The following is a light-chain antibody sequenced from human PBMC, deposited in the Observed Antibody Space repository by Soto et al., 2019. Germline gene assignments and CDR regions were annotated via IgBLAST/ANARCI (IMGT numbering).Light chain of an antibody. Sequence: EIVLTQSPATLSVSPGERATLSCRTSQSVGSNLAWYQQKPGQAPRLLIYGAFIRAPGFPVTFRGTGSGSEFTLTISSLQSEDFAVYYCQQYNNWPRTFGQGTKVEIK. CDR3: QQYNNWPRT. J-gene: IGKJ1*01. CDR1: QSVGSN. CDR2: GAF. V-gene: IGKV3-15*01.